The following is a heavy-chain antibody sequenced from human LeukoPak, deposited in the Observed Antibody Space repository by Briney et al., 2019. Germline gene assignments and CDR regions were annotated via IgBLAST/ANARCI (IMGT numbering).Heavy chain of an antibody. CDR3: ARAGRVTTTYWYFDL. CDR1: GFTFSNYD. CDR2: ISGSGAST. D-gene: IGHD4-17*01. V-gene: IGHV3-23*01. J-gene: IGHJ2*01. Sequence: GGSLRLSCTTSGFTFSNYDMGWVRQAPGKGLEWVSAISGSGASTSYADSVKGRFTISRDNSKNTMYLQMNSLRGEDTAVYYCARAGRVTTTYWYFDLWGRGTLVTVPS.